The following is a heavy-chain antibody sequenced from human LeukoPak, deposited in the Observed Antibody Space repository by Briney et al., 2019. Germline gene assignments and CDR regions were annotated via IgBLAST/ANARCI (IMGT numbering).Heavy chain of an antibody. J-gene: IGHJ4*02. CDR2: IKQDGSEK. Sequence: GGSLSLSCAGSGFIFISYWMSWVRQAPGKGLEWVANIKQDGSEKYYVDSVKGRFTISRDNAKNSLYLQMNSLRAEDTAVYYCARDLYRIVVVPHYFDYWGQGTLVTVSS. CDR3: ARDLYRIVVVPHYFDY. V-gene: IGHV3-7*01. CDR1: GFIFISYW. D-gene: IGHD3-22*01.